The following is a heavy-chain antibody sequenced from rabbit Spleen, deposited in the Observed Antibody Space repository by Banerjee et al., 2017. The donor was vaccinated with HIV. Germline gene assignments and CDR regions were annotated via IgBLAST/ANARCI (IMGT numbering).Heavy chain of an antibody. CDR1: GFSFSSSYW. D-gene: IGHD4-1*01. Sequence: EESGGDLVQPEGSLTLTCTASGFSFSSSYWACWVRQAPGKGLEWIGYIDPIFHVTTYASWVNGRFSISRENTQNTVSLQMNSLTAADTATYFCVRASSGWDYYFGLWGPGTLVTVS. J-gene: IGHJ4*01. CDR3: VRASSGWDYYFGL. CDR2: IDPIFHVTT. V-gene: IGHV1S45*01.